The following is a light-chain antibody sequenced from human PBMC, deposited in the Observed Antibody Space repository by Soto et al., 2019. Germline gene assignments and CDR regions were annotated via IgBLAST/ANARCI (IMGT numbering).Light chain of an antibody. J-gene: IGKJ4*01. CDR1: QSISTY. Sequence: DIQMTQSPSSLSASVGDRVTSTCRASQSISTYLNWYEQKPGKAPNLLIYGASNLQSGVPSRFSGGGSGTDFTLTISSLQPEDFGTYYCQQSYTSPGTFGGGTKVDIK. CDR2: GAS. CDR3: QQSYTSPGT. V-gene: IGKV1-39*01.